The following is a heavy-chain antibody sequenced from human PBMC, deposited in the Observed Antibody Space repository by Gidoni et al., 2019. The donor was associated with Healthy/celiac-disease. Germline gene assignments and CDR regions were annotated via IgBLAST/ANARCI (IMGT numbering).Heavy chain of an antibody. Sequence: EVQLVEFGGGLVKPGWSLRPSCDASGLTFSRYSMLWVRQAPGKGLEWVPAISSSSRYIDYADSVKDRFTISRDNAKNSLYLQMNSLRAEDTAVYYCARDLYWGGYCYTVPPNEVDVWGQGTTVTVSS. CDR3: ARDLYWGGYCYTVPPNEVDV. J-gene: IGHJ6*02. D-gene: IGHD2-21*02. V-gene: IGHV3-21*01. CDR2: ISSSSRYI. CDR1: GLTFSRYS.